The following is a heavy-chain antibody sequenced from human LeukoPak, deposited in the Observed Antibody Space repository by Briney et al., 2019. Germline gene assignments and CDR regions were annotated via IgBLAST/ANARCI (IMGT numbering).Heavy chain of an antibody. CDR2: IYPSGNT. CDR1: GESISNSRHY. D-gene: IGHD3-3*01. Sequence: PSQTLSLTCTVSGESISNSRHYWSCIRQPPGKGLEWIGRIYPSGNTNYNPSLKSRLTISLDTSKNQFSLNLKSVTAADTAMYYCARDGVVTMELDSWGQGTLVTVSS. J-gene: IGHJ4*02. CDR3: ARDGVVTMELDS. V-gene: IGHV4-61*02.